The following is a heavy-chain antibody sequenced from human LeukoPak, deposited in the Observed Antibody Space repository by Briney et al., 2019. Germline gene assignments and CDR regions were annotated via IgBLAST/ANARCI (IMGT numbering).Heavy chain of an antibody. CDR3: AKSRSGSANWALQIFDN. D-gene: IGHD1-1*01. V-gene: IGHV3-23*01. CDR1: GFTFSSYA. J-gene: IGHJ4*02. Sequence: GSLSLSCAASGFTFSSYAMSWVRQAPGKGLEWVSAISGSGGSTYYADSVKGRFTISRDNSKNSLFVQMNSLRAEDTAVYFCAKSRSGSANWALQIFDNWGQGTLVTVSS. CDR2: ISGSGGST.